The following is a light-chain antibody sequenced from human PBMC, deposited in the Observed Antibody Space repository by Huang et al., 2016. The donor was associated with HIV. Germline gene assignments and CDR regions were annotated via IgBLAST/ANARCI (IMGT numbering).Light chain of an antibody. CDR1: HGISGW. CDR3: QQTNGFPLT. V-gene: IGKV1-12*01. J-gene: IGKJ4*01. Sequence: IQMTQSPSTVSASVGGRVTITCWASHGISGWLAWYQQKPGTAPKLIIYDTSTTQRGVPSRFSGSGSGTDFTLTISGLQPEDFATYYCQQTNGFPLTFGGGTKVEV. CDR2: DTS.